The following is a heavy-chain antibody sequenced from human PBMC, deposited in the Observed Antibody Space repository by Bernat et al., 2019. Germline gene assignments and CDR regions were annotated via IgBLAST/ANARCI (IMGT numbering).Heavy chain of an antibody. V-gene: IGHV3-33*01. CDR3: ARLGSRWSLDY. D-gene: IGHD6-13*01. Sequence: QVQLVESGGGVVQPGRSLRLSCAASGFTFSSYGMHWVRQAPGKGLEWVAVIWYDGSNKYYTDSVKGRFTISRDNSENTVYLQMNSLRAEDTAEYYCARLGSRWSLDYWGQGTLVTVSS. CDR1: GFTFSSYG. CDR2: IWYDGSNK. J-gene: IGHJ4*02.